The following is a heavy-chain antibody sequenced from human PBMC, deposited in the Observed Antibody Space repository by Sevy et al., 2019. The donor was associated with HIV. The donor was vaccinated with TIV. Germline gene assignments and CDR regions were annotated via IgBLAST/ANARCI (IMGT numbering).Heavy chain of an antibody. J-gene: IGHJ6*02. V-gene: IGHV3-23*01. CDR2: ISGSGGST. Sequence: GGSLRLSCAASGFTFSSYAMSWVRQAPGKGLEWVSAISGSGGSTYYADSVKGRFTISRDNSKNTLYLQMNSPRAEDTAVYYCAKALRGSGSSYAPPYYYGMDVWGQGTTVTVSS. CDR3: AKALRGSGSSYAPPYYYGMDV. CDR1: GFTFSSYA. D-gene: IGHD1-26*01.